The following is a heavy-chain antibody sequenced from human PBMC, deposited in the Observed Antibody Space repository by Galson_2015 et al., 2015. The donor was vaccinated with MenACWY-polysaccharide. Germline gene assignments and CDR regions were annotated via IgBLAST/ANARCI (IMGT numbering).Heavy chain of an antibody. Sequence: SLRLSCAASGFTFSSYEMNWVRQAPGKGLEWVAVISYDGSNKYYADSVKGRFTISRDNSKNTLYLQMNSLRAEDTAVYYCARPKFEQGYYGMDVWGQGTTVPVSS. CDR3: ARPKFEQGYYGMDV. D-gene: IGHD6-13*01. CDR2: ISYDGSNK. V-gene: IGHV3-30-3*01. J-gene: IGHJ6*02. CDR1: GFTFSSYE.